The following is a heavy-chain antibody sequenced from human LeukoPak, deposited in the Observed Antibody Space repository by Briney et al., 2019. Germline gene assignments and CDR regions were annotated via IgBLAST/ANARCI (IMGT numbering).Heavy chain of an antibody. Sequence: SQTLSLTCAISGDGVSSNSAAWNWIRQSPSRGLEWLGRTYYRSKWYNDYAVSVKSRITINPDTSKNQFSLQLNSVTPEDTAVYYCARGSGLSYSSGWDYYYYMDVWGKGTTVTVSS. V-gene: IGHV6-1*01. CDR2: TYYRSKWYN. D-gene: IGHD6-19*01. J-gene: IGHJ6*03. CDR1: GDGVSSNSAA. CDR3: ARGSGLSYSSGWDYYYYMDV.